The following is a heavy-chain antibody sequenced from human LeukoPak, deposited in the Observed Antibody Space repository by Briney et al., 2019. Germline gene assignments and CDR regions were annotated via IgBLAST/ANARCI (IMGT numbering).Heavy chain of an antibody. Sequence: GSSVKVSCKASGGTFSSYAISWVRQAPGQGLEWMGWINPNSGGTSTAQKFQGRITMTRDTSITTVYMEVSWLTSDDTAIYYCARADRLDGSPYLIGPWGQGTLVTVSS. J-gene: IGHJ5*02. CDR2: INPNSGGT. CDR3: ARADRLDGSPYLIGP. V-gene: IGHV1-2*02. D-gene: IGHD1-26*01. CDR1: GGTFSSYA.